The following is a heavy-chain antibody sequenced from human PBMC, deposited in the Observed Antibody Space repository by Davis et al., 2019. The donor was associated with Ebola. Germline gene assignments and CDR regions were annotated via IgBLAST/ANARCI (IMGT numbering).Heavy chain of an antibody. J-gene: IGHJ1*01. CDR1: GGSFCGFY. CDR2: INHSGST. V-gene: IGHV4-34*01. CDR3: ARGKVGATTG. D-gene: IGHD1-26*01. Sequence: GPLRPSCAAHGGSFCGFYWSWIRQPPGKGLEWIGEINHSGSTNYNPSPKSRVTISVDTSKNQFSLKLSSVTAADTAVYYCARGKVGATTGWGRGSLVTVSS.